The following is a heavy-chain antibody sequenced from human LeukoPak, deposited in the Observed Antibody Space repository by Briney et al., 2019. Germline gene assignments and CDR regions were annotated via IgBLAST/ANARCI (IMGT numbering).Heavy chain of an antibody. Sequence: SETLSLTCAVSGGSISSSNWWRWVRQPPGKGLEWIGEIYHSGSTNYNPSLKSRVTISVDKSKNQFSLKLGSVTAADTAVYYCARVAVGYYGSGSYYNWFDPWGQGTLVTVSS. CDR3: ARVAVGYYGSGSYYNWFDP. J-gene: IGHJ5*02. CDR1: GGSISSSNW. V-gene: IGHV4-4*02. CDR2: IYHSGST. D-gene: IGHD3-10*01.